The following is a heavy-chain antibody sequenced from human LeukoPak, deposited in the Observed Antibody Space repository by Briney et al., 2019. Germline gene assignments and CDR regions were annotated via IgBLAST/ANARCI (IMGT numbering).Heavy chain of an antibody. Sequence: GGSLRLSCAASEFTFSDYYMGWIRQAPGKGLEWVSSISSSGSTIYYADSVKGRFTISRDNSKNTLYLQMNSLRAEDTAVYYCARTRNLFNSLDAFDIWGQGTMVTVSS. V-gene: IGHV3-11*04. CDR3: ARTRNLFNSLDAFDI. D-gene: IGHD2-21*01. J-gene: IGHJ3*02. CDR2: ISSSGSTI. CDR1: EFTFSDYY.